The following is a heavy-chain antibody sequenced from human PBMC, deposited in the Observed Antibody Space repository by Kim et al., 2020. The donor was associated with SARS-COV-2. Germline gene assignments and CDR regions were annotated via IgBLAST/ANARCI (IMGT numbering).Heavy chain of an antibody. CDR1: GFTASSYA. D-gene: IGHD3-10*01. CDR3: ARDREVRGVLDWFDP. V-gene: IGHV3-23*01. Sequence: GGSLRLSCAASGFTASSYAMSWVRQAPEKGLEWVSTISGSGANIYYADSVKGRFTISRDNSQNTLFLQMNSLRAEDTAIYYCARDREVRGVLDWFDPWGQGTLVIVSS. CDR2: ISGSGANI. J-gene: IGHJ5*02.